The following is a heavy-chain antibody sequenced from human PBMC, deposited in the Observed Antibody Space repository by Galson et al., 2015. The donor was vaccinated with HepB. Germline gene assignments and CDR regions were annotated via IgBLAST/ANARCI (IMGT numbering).Heavy chain of an antibody. Sequence: SLRLSCAASGFTFSSYSMNWVRQAPGKGLEWVSYISSSSSTIYYADSVKGRFTISRDNAKNSLYLQMNSLRAEDTAVYYCARDSGLLWFGERGDWFDPWGQGTLVTVSS. V-gene: IGHV3-48*04. CDR2: ISSSSSTI. J-gene: IGHJ5*02. D-gene: IGHD3-10*01. CDR3: ARDSGLLWFGERGDWFDP. CDR1: GFTFSSYS.